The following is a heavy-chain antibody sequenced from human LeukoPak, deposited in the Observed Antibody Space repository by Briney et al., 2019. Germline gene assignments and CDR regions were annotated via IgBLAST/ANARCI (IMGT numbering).Heavy chain of an antibody. CDR3: TRVLMVRGVTTGYFDY. Sequence: ASVKVSCKASGYTFTGYYMHWVRQAPGQGLEWMGWINPNSGGTNYAQKFQGRVTMTRDTSISTAYMELSRLRSDDTAVYYCTRVLMVRGVTTGYFDYWGQGTLVTVSS. CDR2: INPNSGGT. V-gene: IGHV1-2*02. CDR1: GYTFTGYY. D-gene: IGHD3-10*01. J-gene: IGHJ4*02.